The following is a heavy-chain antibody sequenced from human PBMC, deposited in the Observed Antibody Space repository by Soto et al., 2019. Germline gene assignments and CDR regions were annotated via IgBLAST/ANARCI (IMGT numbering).Heavy chain of an antibody. D-gene: IGHD1-26*01. CDR1: GFTFSSYL. CDR2: IKEDGSEK. CDR3: ARDFGGP. Sequence: PGGSLRLSCTASGFTFSSYLMNWVRQAPGKGLEWVGNIKEDGSEKFYVDSVKGRFTISRDNAKNSLYLDMNSLRVEDTAIYFCARDFGGPWGQGTLVTVSS. J-gene: IGHJ5*02. V-gene: IGHV3-7*05.